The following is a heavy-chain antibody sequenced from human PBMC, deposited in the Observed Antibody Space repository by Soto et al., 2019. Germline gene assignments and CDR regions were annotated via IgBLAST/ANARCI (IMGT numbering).Heavy chain of an antibody. CDR3: ARATGMAPFDY. CDR2: IYHSGST. J-gene: IGHJ4*02. CDR1: GGSISSSNW. Sequence: QVQLQESGPGLVKPSGTLSLTCAVSGGSISSSNWWSWVRQPPGKGLEWIGEIYHSGSTNYNPSLQSQVTISVAKSKNQFSLKVSSVTAADTAVYYCARATGMAPFDYWGQGTLVTVSS. D-gene: IGHD5-18*01. V-gene: IGHV4-4*02.